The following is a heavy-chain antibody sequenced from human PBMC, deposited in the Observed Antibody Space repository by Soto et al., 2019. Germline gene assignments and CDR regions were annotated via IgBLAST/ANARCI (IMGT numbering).Heavy chain of an antibody. CDR1: GYTFTSYG. Sequence: QVQLVQSGAEVKKPGASVKVSCKASGYTFTSYGISWVRQAPGQGLAWMGWISAYKGNTNYAQKLQGRVPMTTDTSTSTAYMELRSLRSDDTAVYYCARDQDGSGSYLGFLATGTPTIDYWGQGTLVTVSS. V-gene: IGHV1-18*01. J-gene: IGHJ4*02. D-gene: IGHD3-10*01. CDR2: ISAYKGNT. CDR3: ARDQDGSGSYLGFLATGTPTIDY.